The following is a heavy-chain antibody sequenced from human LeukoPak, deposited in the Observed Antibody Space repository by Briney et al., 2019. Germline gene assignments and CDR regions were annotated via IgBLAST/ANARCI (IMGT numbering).Heavy chain of an antibody. CDR3: ARVGYSYGSPIDY. CDR1: GFTFSSCS. V-gene: IGHV3-21*01. Sequence: GGSLRLSCAASGFTFSSCSMNWVRQAPGKGLEWVSSISSSSSYIYYADSVKGRFTISRDNAKNSLYLQMNSLRAEDTAAYYCARVGYSYGSPIDYWGQGTLVTVSS. J-gene: IGHJ4*02. CDR2: ISSSSSYI. D-gene: IGHD5-18*01.